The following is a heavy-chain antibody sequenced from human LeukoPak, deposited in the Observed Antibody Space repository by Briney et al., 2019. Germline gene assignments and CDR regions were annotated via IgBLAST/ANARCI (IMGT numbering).Heavy chain of an antibody. CDR3: ARRTPGPQLDEYVAYFFDH. CDR2: IYSSGAT. D-gene: IGHD2-2*01. V-gene: IGHV4-4*09. Sequence: SETLSLACTVSGGSITTYNWIWIRQTPGQALEWIGHIYSSGATKYNPSLKSRATILLDTSKNQLSLKLSSVSAADTAVYYCARRTPGPQLDEYVAYFFDHWGQGTQVTVSS. CDR1: GGSITTYN. J-gene: IGHJ4*02.